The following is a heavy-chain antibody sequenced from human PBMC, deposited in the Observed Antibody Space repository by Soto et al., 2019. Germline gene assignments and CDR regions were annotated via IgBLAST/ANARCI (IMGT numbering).Heavy chain of an antibody. CDR1: GFTFNTYV. D-gene: IGHD1-7*01. J-gene: IGHJ3*01. Sequence: EVQLLGSGGGLVQPGGSLRLSCAASGFTFNTYVMNWVRQAPGKGLEWVSTISYSADKTHYADSVKGRFTISRDNSRDTLFLQINSLRADDAAVYYCARRARTATTNWGAFDVWGQGTMVTVSS. CDR3: ARRARTATTNWGAFDV. CDR2: ISYSADKT. V-gene: IGHV3-23*01.